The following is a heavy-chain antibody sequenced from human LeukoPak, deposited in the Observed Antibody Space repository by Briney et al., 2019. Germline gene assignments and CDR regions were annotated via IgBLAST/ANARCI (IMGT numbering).Heavy chain of an antibody. J-gene: IGHJ4*02. D-gene: IGHD3-10*01. CDR2: IWYDGSNK. V-gene: IGHV3-33*01. CDR1: GFTFSSYG. CDR3: AGTYYYGSGSFEY. Sequence: PGGSLRLSCAASGFTFSSYGMHWVRQAPGKGLEWVAVIWYDGSNKYYADSVKGRFTISRDNSKNTLYLQMNSLRAEDTAVYYCAGTYYYGSGSFEYWGQGALVTVSS.